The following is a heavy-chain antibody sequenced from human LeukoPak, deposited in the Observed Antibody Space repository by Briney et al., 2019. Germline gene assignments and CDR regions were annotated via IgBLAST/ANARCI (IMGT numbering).Heavy chain of an antibody. Sequence: GSLRLSCAASGFTFSNAWMSWIRQPPGKGLEWIGEINHSGSTNYNPSLKSRVTISVDTSKNQFSLKLSSVTAADTAVYYCASLSRGLVTHYYYYYYMDVWGKGTTVTVSS. V-gene: IGHV4-34*01. CDR1: GFTFSNAW. CDR2: INHSGST. J-gene: IGHJ6*03. D-gene: IGHD3/OR15-3a*01. CDR3: ASLSRGLVTHYYYYYYMDV.